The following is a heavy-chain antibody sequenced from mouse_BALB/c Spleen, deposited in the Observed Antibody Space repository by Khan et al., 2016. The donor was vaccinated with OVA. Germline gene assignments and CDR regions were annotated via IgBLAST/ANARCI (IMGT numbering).Heavy chain of an antibody. CDR1: GFDFSRYW. V-gene: IGHV4-1*02. D-gene: IGHD2-1*01. CDR2: INPDSSTI. J-gene: IGHJ3*01. CDR3: ARRNYGAWFAY. Sequence: EVQLQESGGGLVQPGGSLKLSCAASGFDFSRYWMSWVRQAPGKGLEWIGEINPDSSTINYTPSLKDKFIISRDNAKTTLYLQMRKVRSEDTALYYCARRNYGAWFAYWGQGTLVTVSA.